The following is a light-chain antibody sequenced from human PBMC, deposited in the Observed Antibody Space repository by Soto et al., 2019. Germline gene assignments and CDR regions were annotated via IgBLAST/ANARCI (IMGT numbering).Light chain of an antibody. Sequence: EIVMTQSPATLSVSPGERATLSCRASQSVSYKLAWYQQKPGQGPRLVIYDASTRATGIPARFSGSGSETDFTLTISSLQSEDSAVYFCQQYNDWPPITFGGGTKVEIK. CDR2: DAS. CDR3: QQYNDWPPIT. V-gene: IGKV3D-15*01. CDR1: QSVSYK. J-gene: IGKJ4*01.